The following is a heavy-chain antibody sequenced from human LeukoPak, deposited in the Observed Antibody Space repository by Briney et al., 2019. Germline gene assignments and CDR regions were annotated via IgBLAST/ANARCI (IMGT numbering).Heavy chain of an antibody. CDR3: AKGGIAMADYYFDY. CDR1: GFTFSSYA. D-gene: IGHD6-19*01. Sequence: GGSLRLSCAASGFTFSSYAMSWVRQAPGKGLEWVSANSGGGGSTYYADSVKGRFTISRDNPKNTLYLQMNSLRAENTAVYYCAKGGIAMADYYFDYWGQGTLVTVSS. CDR2: NSGGGGST. V-gene: IGHV3-23*01. J-gene: IGHJ4*02.